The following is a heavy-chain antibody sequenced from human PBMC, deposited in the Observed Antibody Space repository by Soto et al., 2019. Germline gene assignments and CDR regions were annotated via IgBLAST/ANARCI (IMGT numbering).Heavy chain of an antibody. D-gene: IGHD1-1*01. Sequence: GGSLRLYFAAPGFTFRNYAMHWVRQAPVKGLEWVALTSYDGNREYYTDSVKAGFTISRDNSKNTLFLQMNSPRPEDTAVYYCAKEKGLFKGATAYFDYSGQGALLTLSS. CDR2: TSYDGNRE. V-gene: IGHV3-30*18. CDR3: AKEKGLFKGATAYFDY. CDR1: GFTFRNYA. J-gene: IGHJ4*02.